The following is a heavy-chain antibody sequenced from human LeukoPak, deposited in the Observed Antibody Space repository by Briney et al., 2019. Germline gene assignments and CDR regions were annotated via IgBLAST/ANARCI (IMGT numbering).Heavy chain of an antibody. Sequence: GGSLRLSCAASGFTVSSNHMSWVRQGPGKGLEWVSVISSSSRYMYYADSVKGRFTISRDNAKNSLYLQMNSLRAEDTAVYYCARVSTAVSLAIDYWGQGTLVTVST. J-gene: IGHJ4*02. CDR3: ARVSTAVSLAIDY. CDR1: GFTVSSNH. CDR2: ISSSSRYM. D-gene: IGHD6-13*01. V-gene: IGHV3-21*06.